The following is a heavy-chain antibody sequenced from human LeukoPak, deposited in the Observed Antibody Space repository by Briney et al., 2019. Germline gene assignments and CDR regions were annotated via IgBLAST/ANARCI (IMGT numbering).Heavy chain of an antibody. J-gene: IGHJ3*02. Sequence: PSETLSLTCTVSGGSISSYYWSWIRQPPGKGLEWIGYIYYSGSTNYNPSLKSRVTISVDTSKNQFSLKLSSVAAADTAVYYCARVYYEDAFDIWGQGTMVTVSS. CDR3: ARVYYEDAFDI. V-gene: IGHV4-59*01. CDR2: IYYSGST. D-gene: IGHD3-22*01. CDR1: GGSISSYY.